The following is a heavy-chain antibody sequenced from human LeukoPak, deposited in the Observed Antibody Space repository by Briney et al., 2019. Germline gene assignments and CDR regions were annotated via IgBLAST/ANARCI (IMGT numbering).Heavy chain of an antibody. CDR1: GFTFSSYW. J-gene: IGHJ3*02. D-gene: IGHD3-16*02. CDR2: IKQDGSEK. CDR3: AKGANYDYVWGSYRKADAFDI. Sequence: GGSLRLSCAASGFTFSSYWMSWVRQAPGKGLEWVANIKQDGSEKYYVDSVKGRFTISRDNAKNSLYLQMNSLRAEDTAVYYCAKGANYDYVWGSYRKADAFDIWGQGTMVTVSS. V-gene: IGHV3-7*01.